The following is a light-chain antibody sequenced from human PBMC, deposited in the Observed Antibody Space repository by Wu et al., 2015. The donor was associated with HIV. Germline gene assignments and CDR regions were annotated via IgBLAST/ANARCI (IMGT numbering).Light chain of an antibody. J-gene: IGKJ2*01. CDR2: GTS. Sequence: EIVLTQSPATLSLSPGERATLSCRASQSVTYYLAWYQQKPGQAPRLLIYGTSSRATGIPDRFSGSGSGTDFTLTISRLEPEDFAVYYCQHYGTSPYTFGQGTKLEIK. CDR1: QSVTYY. CDR3: QHYGTSPYT. V-gene: IGKV3-20*01.